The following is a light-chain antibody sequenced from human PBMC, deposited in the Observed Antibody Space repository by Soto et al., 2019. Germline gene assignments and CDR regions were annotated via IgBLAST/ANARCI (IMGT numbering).Light chain of an antibody. V-gene: IGLV4-60*02. J-gene: IGLJ3*02. CDR2: LEGSGSY. CDR3: ETWDSNTHTV. Sequence: QSVLTQSSSASASLGSSVKLTCTLSSGHSSYIIAWHQQQPGKAPRYLMKLEGSGSYNKGSGVPDRCSGSSSGADRYLTISNPQFEDEADYYCETWDSNTHTVFGGGTKLTVL. CDR1: SGHSSYI.